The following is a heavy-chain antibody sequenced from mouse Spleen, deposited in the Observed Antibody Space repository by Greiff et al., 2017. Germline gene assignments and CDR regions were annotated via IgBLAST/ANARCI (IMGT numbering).Heavy chain of an antibody. Sequence: VQLQQSGPELVKPGASVKISCKASGYTFTDYYMNWVKQSHGKSLEWIGDINPNNGGTSYNQKFKGKATLTVDKSSSTAYMELRSLTSEDSAVYYCARRGQLRLHYAMDYWGQGTSVTVSS. CDR3: ARRGQLRLHYAMDY. J-gene: IGHJ4*01. D-gene: IGHD3-2*02. CDR2: INPNNGGT. CDR1: GYTFTDYY. V-gene: IGHV1-26*01.